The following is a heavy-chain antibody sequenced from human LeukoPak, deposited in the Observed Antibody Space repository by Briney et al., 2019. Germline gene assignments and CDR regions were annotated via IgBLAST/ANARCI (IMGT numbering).Heavy chain of an antibody. CDR1: GFTLSDYW. D-gene: IGHD2-21*02. CDR2: IDPVGSTT. J-gene: IGHJ4*02. V-gene: IGHV3-74*01. Sequence: PGGSLRLSCAASGFTLSDYWMHWVRQVPGEELVWVSRIDPVGSTTNYAGSVKGRFTISRDNAKNSLFLQMNSLRDEDTAVYYCVKDLLGDTYFFDCWGQGTLVTVSS. CDR3: VKDLLGDTYFFDC.